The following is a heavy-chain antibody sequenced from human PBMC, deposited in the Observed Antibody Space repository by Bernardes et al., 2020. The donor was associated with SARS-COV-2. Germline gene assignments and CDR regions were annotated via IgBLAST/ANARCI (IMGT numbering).Heavy chain of an antibody. V-gene: IGHV3-30*18. Sequence: GGSLSLSCAASGFTFSTFAMHWVRQAPGKGLEWVAIISYDEKKTAYTTSVEGRFYISRDNSRNTLYLQINSLTFDDSATYYCTKDGGAWTDFDSWGQGTLVTVSS. CDR2: ISYDEKKT. J-gene: IGHJ4*02. D-gene: IGHD3-16*01. CDR1: GFTFSTFA. CDR3: TKDGGAWTDFDS.